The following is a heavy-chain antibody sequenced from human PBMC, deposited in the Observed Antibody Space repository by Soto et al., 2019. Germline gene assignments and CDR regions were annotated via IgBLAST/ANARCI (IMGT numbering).Heavy chain of an antibody. V-gene: IGHV3-11*01. CDR1: GFTFSDYY. J-gene: IGHJ3*02. CDR3: ARDEDYYDSSGYLAFDI. CDR2: ISSSGSTI. Sequence: VGSLRLSCAASGFTFSDYYMSWIRQAPGKGLEWVSYISSSGSTIYYADSVKGRFTISRDNAKNSLYLQMNSLRAEDTAVYYCARDEDYYDSSGYLAFDIWGQGTMVTVSS. D-gene: IGHD3-22*01.